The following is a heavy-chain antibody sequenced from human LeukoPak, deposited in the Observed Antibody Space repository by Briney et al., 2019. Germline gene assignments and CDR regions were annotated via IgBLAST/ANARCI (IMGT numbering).Heavy chain of an antibody. V-gene: IGHV3-74*01. J-gene: IGHJ4*02. CDR3: AKGTQYYYDSSGYYVGYFDY. CDR2: INGDATSI. D-gene: IGHD3-22*01. Sequence: GGSLRLSCAGSGFSVTDFWMHWVRQAPGRGLVWVSRINGDATSIRYAESVKGRFTISRDNSKNSLYLQMNSLRTEDTALYYCAKGTQYYYDSSGYYVGYFDYWGQGTLVTVSS. CDR1: GFSVTDFW.